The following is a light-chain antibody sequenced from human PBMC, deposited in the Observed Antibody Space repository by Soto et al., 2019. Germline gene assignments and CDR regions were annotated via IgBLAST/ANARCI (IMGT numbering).Light chain of an antibody. CDR2: GAS. Sequence: EIVLTQSPGTLSLSPGERATLSCRASQSVSSNYLGWYQQKPGQAPRLLIYGASIRATGIPDRFSGSGSGTDFTLTISRLEPEDFAVYYCQQYGSSPPNTFGQGTKLEIK. J-gene: IGKJ2*01. CDR3: QQYGSSPPNT. CDR1: QSVSSNY. V-gene: IGKV3-20*01.